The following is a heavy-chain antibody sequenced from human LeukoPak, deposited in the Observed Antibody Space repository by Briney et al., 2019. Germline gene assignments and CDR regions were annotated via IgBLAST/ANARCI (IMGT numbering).Heavy chain of an antibody. CDR3: ATEIWGARIKFVVVPAASQAAFDI. J-gene: IGHJ3*02. CDR1: GYTLTELS. Sequence: EASVKVSCKVSGYTLTELSMHWVRQAPGKGLEWMGGFDPEDGETIYAQKFQGRVTMTEDTSTDTAYMELSSLRSEDTAVYYCATEIWGARIKFVVVPAASQAAFDIWGQGTMVTVSS. V-gene: IGHV1-24*01. CDR2: FDPEDGET. D-gene: IGHD2-2*01.